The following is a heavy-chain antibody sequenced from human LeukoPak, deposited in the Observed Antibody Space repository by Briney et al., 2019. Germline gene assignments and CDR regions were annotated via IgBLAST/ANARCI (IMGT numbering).Heavy chain of an antibody. V-gene: IGHV1-18*01. Sequence: ASVKVSCKASGYTFTTYGINWVRQAPGQGLEWMGWISAYIGNTNYAQNLQGRVTLTTDTSASTAYMELRSLRSDDTAVYYCARDLIAARPGWFDPWSQGTLVIVSS. J-gene: IGHJ5*02. CDR1: GYTFTTYG. CDR3: ARDLIAARPGWFDP. D-gene: IGHD6-6*01. CDR2: ISAYIGNT.